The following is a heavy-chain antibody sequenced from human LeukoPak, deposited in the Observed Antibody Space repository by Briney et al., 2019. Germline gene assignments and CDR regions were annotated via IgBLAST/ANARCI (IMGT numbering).Heavy chain of an antibody. CDR2: LYYSGDT. V-gene: IGHV4-59*01. CDR1: GGSISNYY. J-gene: IGHJ4*02. Sequence: SGPTLVKPSETLSLTCTVSGGSISNYYWSWIRQPPGKGLEWIGYLYYSGDTNYNPSLKSRVTISVDTSKNQFSLSLSSVTAADTAVNYCASSHPLGSNNDYYTPFDYWGQGTRVTVSS. CDR3: ASSHPLGSNNDYYTPFDY. D-gene: IGHD3-3*01.